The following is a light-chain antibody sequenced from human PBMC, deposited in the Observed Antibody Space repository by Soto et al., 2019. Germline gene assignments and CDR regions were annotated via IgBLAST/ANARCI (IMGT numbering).Light chain of an antibody. V-gene: IGKV3-11*01. CDR3: QQRSNWPSIT. J-gene: IGKJ5*01. Sequence: EIVLTQSPATLSLSPGERATLSCRASQSVSSYLAWYQQKPGQAPRLLIYDASNRATGIPARFSGSGSGTDFTLTISSLEPEDFAVYSCQQRSNWPSITFGQGTRVEIK. CDR1: QSVSSY. CDR2: DAS.